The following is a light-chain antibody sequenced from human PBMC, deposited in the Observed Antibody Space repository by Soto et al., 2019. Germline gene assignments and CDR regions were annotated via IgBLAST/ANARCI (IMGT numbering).Light chain of an antibody. J-gene: IGLJ3*02. Sequence: QSALTQPASVSGSPGQSITISCTGDSGDRGGYKYVSWYQHHPGKAPKLMIYEVTNRPSGVSNRFSGSKSGNTASLTISGVEAEDEADYYWSSYTNSGTWVFGGGTKVTVL. CDR1: SGDRGGYKY. CDR3: SSYTNSGTWV. V-gene: IGLV2-14*01. CDR2: EVT.